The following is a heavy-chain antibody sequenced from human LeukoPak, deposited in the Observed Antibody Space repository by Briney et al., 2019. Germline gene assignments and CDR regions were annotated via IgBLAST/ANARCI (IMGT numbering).Heavy chain of an antibody. CDR2: ISKDGNNQ. V-gene: IGHV3-30*18. Sequence: PGGSLRLSCAASGFSLTNSGIPWVRQAPGKGLEWVGVISKDGNNQYYADSVKGRFTISRDNAKNTLFLQMNSLRAEDTAVYYCAKAGGYGSSGYSDYWGQGTLVTVSS. J-gene: IGHJ4*02. D-gene: IGHD3-22*01. CDR3: AKAGGYGSSGYSDY. CDR1: GFSLTNSG.